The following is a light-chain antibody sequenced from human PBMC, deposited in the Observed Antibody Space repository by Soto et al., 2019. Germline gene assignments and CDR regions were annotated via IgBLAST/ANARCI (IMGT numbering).Light chain of an antibody. Sequence: QSALTQPASVSGSPGQSITISCTGTNSDVGFYNAVSWYQKYPGKAPKLIIYEVRNRPSGVSNRFSGSKSGNTASLTIPGLQAEDESEYYCSSYTTESTLVFGGGTKVTVL. CDR3: SSYTTESTLV. J-gene: IGLJ1*01. V-gene: IGLV2-14*01. CDR2: EVR. CDR1: NSDVGFYNA.